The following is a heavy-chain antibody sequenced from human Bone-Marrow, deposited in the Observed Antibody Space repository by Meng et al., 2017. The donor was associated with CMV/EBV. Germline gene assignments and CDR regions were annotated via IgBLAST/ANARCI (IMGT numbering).Heavy chain of an antibody. CDR3: VRALGYCSSSSCPGFYYFDY. CDR1: GGSIRSDY. J-gene: IGHJ4*02. V-gene: IGHV4-59*01. D-gene: IGHD2-2*01. Sequence: SETLSLTCTVSGGSIRSDYWSWIRQPPGKGLEWIGFVYYSGITNYNPSLKSRVTISVDTSNNQFSLKLNSVTAADTAVYYCVRALGYCSSSSCPGFYYFDYWGQGPLVTVYS. CDR2: VYYSGIT.